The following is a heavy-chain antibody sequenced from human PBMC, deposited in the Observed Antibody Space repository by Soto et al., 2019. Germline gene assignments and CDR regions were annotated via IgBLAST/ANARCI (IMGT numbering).Heavy chain of an antibody. CDR1: GGSISSGDYY. CDR2: IYHSGST. Sequence: PSETLSLTCTVSGGSISSGDYYWSWIRQPPGKGLEWIGYIYHSGSTYYNPSLKSRVTISVDRSKNQFSLKLSSVTAADTAVYYCARWVGSITGTKNAFDIWGQGTMVTVSS. D-gene: IGHD1-7*01. CDR3: ARWVGSITGTKNAFDI. J-gene: IGHJ3*02. V-gene: IGHV4-30-2*01.